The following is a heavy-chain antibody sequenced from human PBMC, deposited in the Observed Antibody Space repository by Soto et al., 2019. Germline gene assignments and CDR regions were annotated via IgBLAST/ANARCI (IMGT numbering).Heavy chain of an antibody. D-gene: IGHD6-13*01. CDR3: ARDGSYSSSWYLGIGAEYFQH. J-gene: IGHJ1*01. CDR2: ISSSSSYI. CDR1: GFTFSSYS. V-gene: IGHV3-21*01. Sequence: GGSLRLSCAASGFTFSSYSMNWVRQAPGKGLEWVSSISSSSSYIYYADSVKGRFTISRDNAKNSLYLQMNSLRAEDTAVYYCARDGSYSSSWYLGIGAEYFQHWGQGTLVTVSS.